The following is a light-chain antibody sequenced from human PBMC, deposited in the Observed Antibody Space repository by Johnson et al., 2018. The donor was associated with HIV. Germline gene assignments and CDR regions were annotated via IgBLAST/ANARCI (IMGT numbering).Light chain of an antibody. Sequence: QAVLTQPPSVSAAPAQTVNISCSGNVSNIESYFVSWYQQLPGAAPTLLIYEDNKRPSGIPDRFSGSKSGATATLGITGLQTGDEADYYCGIWDASLSPLYVFGTGTTITVL. CDR1: VSNIESYF. CDR3: GIWDASLSPLYV. V-gene: IGLV1-51*02. CDR2: EDN. J-gene: IGLJ1*01.